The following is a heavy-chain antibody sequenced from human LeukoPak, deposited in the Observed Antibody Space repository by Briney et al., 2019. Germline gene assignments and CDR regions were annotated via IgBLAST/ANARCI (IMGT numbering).Heavy chain of an antibody. CDR1: GGSISTYY. CDR3: ARDIGAYYGSGSNWFDP. J-gene: IGHJ5*02. Sequence: SETLSLTCAVSGGSISTYYWSWLRQPPGKGLEWIGYIYYSGSTNYSPSLKSRVTISIHTSKNQFSLKLSSVTPEDTAVYYCARDIGAYYGSGSNWFDPWGQGTLVTVSS. CDR2: IYYSGST. D-gene: IGHD3-10*01. V-gene: IGHV4-59*12.